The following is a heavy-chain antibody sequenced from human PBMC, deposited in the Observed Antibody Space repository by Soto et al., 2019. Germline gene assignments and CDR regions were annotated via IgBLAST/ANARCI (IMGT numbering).Heavy chain of an antibody. V-gene: IGHV3-48*03. CDR2: ITSSGSV. J-gene: IGHJ3*02. CDR1: GFTFSDYE. Sequence: GGSLRLSCAASGFTFSDYEMNWVRQAPGKGLEWVAHITSSGSVMYADFVRGRFTISRDNADNSLYLQMSSLRAEDTALYYCTKEKSVMFSGYDAFEIWGRGTMVTVSS. CDR3: TKEKSVMFSGYDAFEI. D-gene: IGHD5-12*01.